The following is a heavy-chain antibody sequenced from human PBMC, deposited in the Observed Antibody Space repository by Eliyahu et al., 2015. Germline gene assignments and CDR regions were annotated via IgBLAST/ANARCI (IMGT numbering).Heavy chain of an antibody. Sequence: EVQLVESGGGLVKPGGSLRLSCAASGFTFXNAWMXWVRQAPGKGLEWVGRIKSKTDGGTTDYAAPVKGRFTISRDDSKNTLYLQMNSLKTEDTAVYYCTTANLWWLRFDAFDIWGQGTMVTVSS. CDR1: GFTFXNAW. CDR3: TTANLWWLRFDAFDI. J-gene: IGHJ3*02. CDR2: IKSKTDGGTT. D-gene: IGHD5-12*01. V-gene: IGHV3-15*01.